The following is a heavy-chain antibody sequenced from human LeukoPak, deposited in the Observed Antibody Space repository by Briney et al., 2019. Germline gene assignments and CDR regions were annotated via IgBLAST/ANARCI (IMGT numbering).Heavy chain of an antibody. J-gene: IGHJ6*03. CDR3: TTVSYGGAYYCYSHMDV. D-gene: IGHD4-23*01. V-gene: IGHV3-15*01. CDR1: GFTFSNAR. CDR2: IKSKTGGGTT. Sequence: GGSLRLSCAASGFTFSNARMSWVRQAPGKGLEWVGRIKSKTGGGTTDYAAPVRGRFTISRYDSKNTLELHMNSPKTEAASVYYCTTVSYGGAYYCYSHMDVWGKGTTVTVSS.